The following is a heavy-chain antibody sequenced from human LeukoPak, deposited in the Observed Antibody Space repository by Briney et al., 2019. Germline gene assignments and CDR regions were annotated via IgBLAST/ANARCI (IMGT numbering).Heavy chain of an antibody. D-gene: IGHD1-26*01. CDR1: GFTFSSYS. CDR2: ISSSSSYI. Sequence: PGGSLRLSCAASGFTFSSYSMNWVRQAPGKGLEWVSSISSSSSYIYYADSVKGRFTISRDNAKNSLYLQMNSLRAEDTAVYYCARDRLAVGATSEPDAFDIWGQGTMVTVSS. CDR3: ARDRLAVGATSEPDAFDI. V-gene: IGHV3-21*01. J-gene: IGHJ3*02.